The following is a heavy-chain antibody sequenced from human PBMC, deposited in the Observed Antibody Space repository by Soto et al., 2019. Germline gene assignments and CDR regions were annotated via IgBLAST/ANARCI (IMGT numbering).Heavy chain of an antibody. Sequence: EVRLVESGGGLVKPGGSLRLSCAASGLTFRTFSMNWVRQAPGKGLEWVSSITRDSEPTFYADSVRGRFTISRDNVRSIVYLQMNTLRAEGTAVYYCARDAVVVVSWAFSIWGQGTMVSVSS. CDR1: GLTFRTFS. D-gene: IGHD2-15*01. V-gene: IGHV3-21*02. CDR2: ITRDSEPT. CDR3: ARDAVVVVSWAFSI. J-gene: IGHJ3*02.